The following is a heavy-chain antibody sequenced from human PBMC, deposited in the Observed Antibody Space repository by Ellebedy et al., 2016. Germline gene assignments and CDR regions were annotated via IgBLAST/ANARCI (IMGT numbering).Heavy chain of an antibody. J-gene: IGHJ5*02. V-gene: IGHV1-69*13. D-gene: IGHD1-26*01. CDR2: IIPITGTA. CDR3: AREFAAYTWGFDP. CDR1: GGTFSSYA. Sequence: SVKVSCKASGGTFSSYALSWVRQAPGQGLEWMGGIIPITGTANYAQRFQGRVTILADVSTSTAYMELSSLRAEDTAVYYCAREFAAYTWGFDPWGQGTLLTVSS.